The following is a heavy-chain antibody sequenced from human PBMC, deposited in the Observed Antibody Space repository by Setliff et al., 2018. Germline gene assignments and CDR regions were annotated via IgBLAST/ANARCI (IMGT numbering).Heavy chain of an antibody. CDR3: ARGFGPAAMGPYSSSSEGFDY. Sequence: PSETLSLTCTVSGGSISNDTYYWSWVRQPPGKGLEWIGEIYHSGSTNYNPSLKSRVTISVDKSKNQFSLKLSSVTAADTAVYYCARGFGPAAMGPYSSSSEGFDYWGQGTLVTVSS. V-gene: IGHV4-4*02. J-gene: IGHJ4*02. CDR1: GGSISNDTYY. CDR2: IYHSGST. D-gene: IGHD6-6*01.